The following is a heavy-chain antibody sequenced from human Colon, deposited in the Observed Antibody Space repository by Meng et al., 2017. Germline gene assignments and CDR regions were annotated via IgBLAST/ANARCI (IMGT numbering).Heavy chain of an antibody. J-gene: IGHJ6*02. Sequence: GESLKISCTASGFTFGDYAMSWFRQAPGKGLEWVGFIRGKTYGGTTEYAASVKGRFTISRDDSKSIAYLQMNSLKTEDTAVYYCTRWGSFGGGYYYYGMDVWGQGTTVTVSS. V-gene: IGHV3-49*03. D-gene: IGHD7-27*01. CDR2: IRGKTYGGTT. CDR3: TRWGSFGGGYYYYGMDV. CDR1: GFTFGDYA.